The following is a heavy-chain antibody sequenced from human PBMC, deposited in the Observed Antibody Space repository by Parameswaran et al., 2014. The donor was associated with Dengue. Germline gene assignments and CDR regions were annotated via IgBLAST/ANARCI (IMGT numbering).Heavy chain of an antibody. D-gene: IGHD3-3*01. CDR3: AKEYLDDFWSGYFLY. CDR2: ISYDGSNK. J-gene: IGHJ4*02. V-gene: IGHV3-30*18. Sequence: RQPPGRAGWVAVISYDGSNKYYADSVKGRFTISRDNSKNTLYLQMNSLRAEDTAVYYCAKEYLDDFWSGYFLYWGQGTLVTVSS.